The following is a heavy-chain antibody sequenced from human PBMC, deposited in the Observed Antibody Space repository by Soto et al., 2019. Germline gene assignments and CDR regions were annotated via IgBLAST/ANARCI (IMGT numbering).Heavy chain of an antibody. CDR3: ARDDYIGMDV. J-gene: IGHJ6*02. CDR2: ITGNSRTT. CDR1: GFTFSNYL. V-gene: IGHV3-48*02. D-gene: IGHD4-4*01. Sequence: EVQLVESGGGSVQPGGSLRLSCAGSGFTFSNYLMSWVRQAPGKGLEWVSCITGNSRTTYYADSVKGRFTISRDNAKNSLYLQMNSLSDEDTAVYYCARDDYIGMDVWGQGTTVTVSS.